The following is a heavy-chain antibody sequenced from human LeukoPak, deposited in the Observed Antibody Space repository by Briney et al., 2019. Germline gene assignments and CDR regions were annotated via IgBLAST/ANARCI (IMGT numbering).Heavy chain of an antibody. CDR1: GYSFTSYW. CDR3: ARQNYYGSGSYSNWFDP. CDR2: IYPGDSDT. J-gene: IGHJ5*02. V-gene: IGHV5-51*01. Sequence: GESLKISCKGSGYSFTSYWIGWVRQMPGKGLEWMGIIYPGDSDTRYSPSFQGQVTISADKSISTAYLQWSSLKASDTAMYYCARQNYYGSGSYSNWFDPWGQGTLVTVSS. D-gene: IGHD3-10*01.